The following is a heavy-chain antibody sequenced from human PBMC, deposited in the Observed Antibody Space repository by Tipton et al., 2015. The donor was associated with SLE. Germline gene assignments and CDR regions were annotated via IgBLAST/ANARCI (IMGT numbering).Heavy chain of an antibody. CDR2: IWFDGNNK. V-gene: IGHV3-33*01. CDR1: GFPFSNYG. CDR3: ARDRRRGKVGGLDY. Sequence: QLVQSGGGVVQPGRSLRLSCSASGFPFSNYGMDWVRQAPGKGLEWVALIWFDGNNKDYADSVKGRFTISRDNSNNTLYLEMNSLRVEDTAVYYCARDRRRGKVGGLDYWGQGSLVTVSS. J-gene: IGHJ4*02.